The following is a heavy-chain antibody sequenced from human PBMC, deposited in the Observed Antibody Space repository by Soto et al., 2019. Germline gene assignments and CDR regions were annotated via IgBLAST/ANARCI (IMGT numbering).Heavy chain of an antibody. CDR3: ASHYDSSGYYFDY. Sequence: SVKVSCKASGGTFSSYAISWVRQAPGQGLEWMGGIIPIFGTANYAQKFQGRVTITADESTSTAYMELSSLRSEDTAVYYCASHYDSSGYYFDYRGQGTLVTVSS. CDR1: GGTFSSYA. CDR2: IIPIFGTA. D-gene: IGHD3-22*01. V-gene: IGHV1-69*13. J-gene: IGHJ4*02.